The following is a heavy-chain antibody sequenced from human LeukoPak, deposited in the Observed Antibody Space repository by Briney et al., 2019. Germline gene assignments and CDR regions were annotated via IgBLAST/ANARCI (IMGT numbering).Heavy chain of an antibody. J-gene: IGHJ4*02. V-gene: IGHV4-34*01. D-gene: IGHD2-21*02. CDR3: ARYRVGAYCGGDCYSSDY. CDR1: GGSFSGYY. CDR2: INHSGST. Sequence: SETLSLTCAVYGGSFSGYYWSWIRQPPGKGLEWIGEINHSGSTNYNPSLKSRVTISVDTSKNQFSLKLSSVTAADTAVYYCARYRVGAYCGGDCYSSDYWGQGTLVTVSS.